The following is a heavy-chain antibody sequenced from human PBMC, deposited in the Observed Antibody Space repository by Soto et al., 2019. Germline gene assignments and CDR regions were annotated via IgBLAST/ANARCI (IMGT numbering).Heavy chain of an antibody. J-gene: IGHJ4*02. V-gene: IGHV1-24*01. Sequence: ASVKVSCKVSGYTITELSMHWVRQAPGKGLEWMGGFDPEDGETIYAQKFQGRVTMTEDTSTDTAYMELSSLRSEDTAVYYCAAPTIGYDFWSGYFRSYYLDYWGQGTLVTVSS. CDR1: GYTITELS. CDR2: FDPEDGET. D-gene: IGHD3-3*01. CDR3: AAPTIGYDFWSGYFRSYYLDY.